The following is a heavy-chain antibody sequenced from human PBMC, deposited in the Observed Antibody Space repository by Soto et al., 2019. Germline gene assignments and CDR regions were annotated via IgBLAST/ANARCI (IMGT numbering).Heavy chain of an antibody. CDR1: GFTFDDYT. J-gene: IGHJ4*02. CDR2: ISWDGGST. Sequence: GGSPRLSSAASGFTFDDYTIHWVRQAPVKGLEWVSLISWDGGSTYYADSVKGRFTISRDNSKNSLYLQMNSLRTEDTALYYCAKDGKLGDGYSYSFDYRGQGTMVTVSS. CDR3: AKDGKLGDGYSYSFDY. V-gene: IGHV3-43*01. D-gene: IGHD2-15*01.